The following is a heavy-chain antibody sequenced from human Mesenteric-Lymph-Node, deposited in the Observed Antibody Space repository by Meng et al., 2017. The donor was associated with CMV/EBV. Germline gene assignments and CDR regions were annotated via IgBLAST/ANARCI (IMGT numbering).Heavy chain of an antibody. J-gene: IGHJ4*02. CDR3: ARVRGIRDGYNF. V-gene: IGHV3-7*01. CDR1: RFTFSNSW. CDR2: IKQDGSEK. D-gene: IGHD5-24*01. Sequence: GESLKISCAASRFTFSNSWMSWVRQAPGKGLEWVANIKQDGSEKHYVDSVKGRFTISRDNAKNSLYLQMNSLRAEDTAVYYCARVRGIRDGYNFWGQGTLVTVSS.